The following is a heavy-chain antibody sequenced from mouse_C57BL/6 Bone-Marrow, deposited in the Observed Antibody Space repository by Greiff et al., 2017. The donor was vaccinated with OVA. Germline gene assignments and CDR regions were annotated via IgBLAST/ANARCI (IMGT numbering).Heavy chain of an antibody. CDR1: GYPFTEYS. Sequence: QVQLQQSGAELVTPGASVKLSCKASGYPFTEYSIHWVKPRSGQGLEWFGWFYPGSGSIKYNEKFKDKATLTADKSSSTFYMERSRVTSEDSAVYFCARHEDTYYSNYFDYWGQGTTLTVSS. D-gene: IGHD2-5*01. CDR2: FYPGSGSI. J-gene: IGHJ2*01. CDR3: ARHEDTYYSNYFDY. V-gene: IGHV1-62-2*01.